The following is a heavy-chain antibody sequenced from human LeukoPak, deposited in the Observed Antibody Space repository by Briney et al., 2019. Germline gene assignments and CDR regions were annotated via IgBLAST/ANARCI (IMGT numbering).Heavy chain of an antibody. CDR1: GGSFSGYY. CDR2: INHSGST. CDR3: AGGNGVAAAQFDP. V-gene: IGHV4-34*01. D-gene: IGHD6-13*01. Sequence: SETLSLTCAVYGGSFSGYYWSWIRQPPGKGLEWIGEINHSGSTNYNPSLKSRVTISVDTSKNQFSLKLSSVTAADTAVYYCAGGNGVAAAQFDPWGQGTLVTVSS. J-gene: IGHJ5*02.